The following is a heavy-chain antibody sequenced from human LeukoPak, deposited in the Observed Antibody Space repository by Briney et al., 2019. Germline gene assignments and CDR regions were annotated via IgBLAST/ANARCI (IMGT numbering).Heavy chain of an antibody. D-gene: IGHD2-2*01. CDR3: ARVGCLSSTSCSSYYWYFDL. CDR1: GGTFSSYT. J-gene: IGHJ2*01. V-gene: IGHV1-69*02. CDR2: IIPTLGIA. Sequence: SVKVSCKASGGTFSSYTISWVRQAPGQGLEWMGRIIPTLGIANYAQKFQGRVTITADKSTSTAYMELSSLRSEDTAVYYCARVGCLSSTSCSSYYWYFDLWGRGTLVTVSS.